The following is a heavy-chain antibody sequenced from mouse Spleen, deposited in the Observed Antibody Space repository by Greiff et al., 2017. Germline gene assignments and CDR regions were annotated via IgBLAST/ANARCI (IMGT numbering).Heavy chain of an antibody. CDR3: ARHRYYGSSLDY. V-gene: IGHV5-9-3*01. CDR1: GFTFSSYA. D-gene: IGHD1-1*01. J-gene: IGHJ2*01. Sequence: DVQLVESGGGLVKLGGSLKLSCAASGFTFSSYAMSWVRQTPEKRLEWVATISSGGGNTYYPDSVKGRFTISRDNAKNTLYLQMSSLKSEDTAMYYCARHRYYGSSLDYWGQGTTLTVSS. CDR2: ISSGGGNT.